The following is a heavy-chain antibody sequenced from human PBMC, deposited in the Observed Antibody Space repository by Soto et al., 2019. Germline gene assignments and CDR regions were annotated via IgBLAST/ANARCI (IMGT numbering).Heavy chain of an antibody. J-gene: IGHJ5*02. CDR3: ARKYSSGWSEVNWFDP. D-gene: IGHD6-19*01. Sequence: SETLSLTCTVSGGSISSSSYYWGWIRQPPGKGLEWIGSIYYSGSTYYNPSLKSRVTISVDTSKNQFSLKLSSVTAADTAVYYCARKYSSGWSEVNWFDPWGQGTLVT. CDR2: IYYSGST. V-gene: IGHV4-39*01. CDR1: GGSISSSSYY.